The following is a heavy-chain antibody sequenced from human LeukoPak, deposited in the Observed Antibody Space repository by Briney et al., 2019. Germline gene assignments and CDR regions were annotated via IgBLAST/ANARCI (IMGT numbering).Heavy chain of an antibody. D-gene: IGHD1-7*01. CDR2: IKQDGSEK. CDR1: GFTFSSYW. Sequence: GGSLRLSCAASGFTFSSYWMTWVRQAPGKGLEWVANIKQDGSEKFFADSVKGRFTISRDNARNSVYLQMNSLRVEDTAVYYCARGGGTQDYWGQGTLVTVSS. CDR3: ARGGGTQDY. J-gene: IGHJ4*02. V-gene: IGHV3-7*01.